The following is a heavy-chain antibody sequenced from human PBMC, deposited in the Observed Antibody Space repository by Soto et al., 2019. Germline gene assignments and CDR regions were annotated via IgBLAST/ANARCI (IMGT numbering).Heavy chain of an antibody. J-gene: IGHJ3*01. CDR2: MYYGGTT. D-gene: IGHD1-1*01. CDR1: GFAVTSNY. CDR3: AREFLLERPGLAFKM. V-gene: IGHV3-66*01. Sequence: EEQLVESGGGLVQPGGSLRLSCAASGFAVTSNYMTWVRRIPGKGLECVSIMYYGGTTYYSDSVKGRFTISRDSSKNTLELSKKRLRVQDTAFYFCAREFLLERPGLAFKMWGQGTSVIVS.